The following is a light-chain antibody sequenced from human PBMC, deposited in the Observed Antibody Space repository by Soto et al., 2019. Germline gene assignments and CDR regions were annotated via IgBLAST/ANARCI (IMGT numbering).Light chain of an antibody. Sequence: DIQMTQSPSFLSASVGDRVTVTCRPSQNISKFLNWYQEKPGKPPKILIYVTSNLENGVPSRLKGSGSGTDFALTINGLQPDEFGTYYCQQTYWRPGTFGQGTRV. J-gene: IGKJ1*01. V-gene: IGKV1-39*01. CDR3: QQTYWRPGT. CDR1: QNISKF. CDR2: VTS.